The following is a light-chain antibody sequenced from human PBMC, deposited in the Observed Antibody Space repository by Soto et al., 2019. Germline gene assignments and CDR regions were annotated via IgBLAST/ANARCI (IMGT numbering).Light chain of an antibody. Sequence: QMAMSPFAVSASVEDRVTITCRASQSISSWLAWYQQKPGKAPKLLIYDASSLESGVPSRFSGSGSGTEFTLTISSLQPDDFATYYSQQYNSYSWTSGQGGKADIK. CDR3: QQYNSYSWT. CDR2: DAS. CDR1: QSISSW. V-gene: IGKV1-5*01. J-gene: IGKJ1*01.